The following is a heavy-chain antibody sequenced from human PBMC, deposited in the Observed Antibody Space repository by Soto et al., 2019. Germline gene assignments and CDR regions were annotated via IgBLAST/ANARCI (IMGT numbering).Heavy chain of an antibody. V-gene: IGHV3-30-3*01. D-gene: IGHD2-21*02. J-gene: IGHJ4*02. CDR2: ISYDGRET. CDR1: GFTFSACA. CDR3: ATDPVAVTGSLLAS. Sequence: VGFLRLSCAASGFTFSACAFHWGRQAPGKGLEWLSVISYDGRETHYADAVEGRFIISRDSSKKTADLQMHSLRGVDTAVYFCATDPVAVTGSLLASWRRGTRVTVYS.